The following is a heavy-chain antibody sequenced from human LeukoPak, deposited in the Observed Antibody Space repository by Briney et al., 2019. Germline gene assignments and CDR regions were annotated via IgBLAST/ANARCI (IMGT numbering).Heavy chain of an antibody. Sequence: PSETLSLTCTVSGGSISSGGYSWSWIRQSPGKGLEWIGSISYSGNTYYNPSLDRRVSISIDTSKNQFSLKLNSVTAADTAVYYCARGGIAAAGSGDYWGQGTLVTVSS. CDR1: GGSISSGGYS. D-gene: IGHD6-25*01. CDR3: ARGGIAAAGSGDY. V-gene: IGHV4-30-4*07. CDR2: ISYSGNT. J-gene: IGHJ4*02.